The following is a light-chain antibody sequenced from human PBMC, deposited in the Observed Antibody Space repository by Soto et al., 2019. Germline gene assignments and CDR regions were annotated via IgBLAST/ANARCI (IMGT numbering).Light chain of an antibody. Sequence: AFQLTQSPSSLSASVGDRVTITCRASQGISSYLAWYQQKPGKAPELLIYAASTLQTGVPSRFSGSGSGTDFTLTISSLQPEDFATYYCIQDYNYPLTFGGGTRVEIK. J-gene: IGKJ4*01. CDR2: AAS. CDR3: IQDYNYPLT. V-gene: IGKV1-6*01. CDR1: QGISSY.